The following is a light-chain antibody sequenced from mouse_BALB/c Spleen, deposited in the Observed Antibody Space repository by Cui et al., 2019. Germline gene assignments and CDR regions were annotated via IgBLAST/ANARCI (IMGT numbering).Light chain of an antibody. J-gene: IGKJ4*01. Sequence: QLVLTQSPAIMSASPGEKVTITCSASSSVSYMHWFQQKPGTSPKLWIYSTSNLASGVPARFSGSGSGTSYSLTISRMEAEDAATYYCQQRSSYPLTFGSGTKLEIK. V-gene: IGKV4-57*01. CDR1: SSVSY. CDR3: QQRSSYPLT. CDR2: STS.